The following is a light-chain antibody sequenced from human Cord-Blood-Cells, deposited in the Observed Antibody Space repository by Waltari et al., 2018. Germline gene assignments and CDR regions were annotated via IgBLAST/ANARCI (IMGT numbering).Light chain of an antibody. CDR3: CSYAGSYTLV. CDR2: DVS. Sequence: QSALTQPRSVSGSPGQSVTISCTGTSSAVGGYNYVSWYQQNPGKAPKLMIYDVSKRPSGVPDRFSGSKSGNTASLTISGLQAEDEADYYCCSYAGSYTLVFGGGTKLTVL. CDR1: SSAVGGYNY. J-gene: IGLJ2*01. V-gene: IGLV2-11*01.